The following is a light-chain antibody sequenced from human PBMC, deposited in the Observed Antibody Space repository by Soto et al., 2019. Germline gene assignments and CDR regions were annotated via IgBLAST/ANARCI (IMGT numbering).Light chain of an antibody. CDR2: EVS. J-gene: IGLJ3*02. Sequence: QSVLTQPASVSGSPGQSIIISCTGTSSDVGSYNFVSWYQQHPGKAPKLMIYEVSKRPSGVSNRFSGSKSGNTASLTISGRQPEDEADYFCCSYAGNSGVFGGGTKLTVL. CDR3: CSYAGNSGV. CDR1: SSDVGSYNF. V-gene: IGLV2-23*02.